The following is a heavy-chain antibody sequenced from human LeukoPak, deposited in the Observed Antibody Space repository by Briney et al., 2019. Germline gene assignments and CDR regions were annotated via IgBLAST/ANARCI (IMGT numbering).Heavy chain of an antibody. CDR3: ATYRQVLLPFES. V-gene: IGHV3-23*01. Sequence: GGSLRLSCAASGFTFSTFAMIWVRQPPGKGLEWVSSIFPSGGEIHYADSVRGRFTIYRDNSKSILSLQMNSLRAEDTAIYYCATYRQVLLPFESWGQGTLVTASS. CDR1: GFTFSTFA. D-gene: IGHD5-18*01. CDR2: IFPSGGEI. J-gene: IGHJ4*02.